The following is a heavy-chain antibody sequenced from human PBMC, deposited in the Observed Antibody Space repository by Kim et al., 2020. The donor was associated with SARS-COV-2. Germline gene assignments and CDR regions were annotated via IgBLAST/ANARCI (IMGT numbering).Heavy chain of an antibody. CDR3: AGWDGAAAGRQAI. V-gene: IGHV4-34*01. CDR1: GGSFSGYY. CDR2: ITHSGST. Sequence: SETLSLTCAVYGGSFSGYYWSWIRQPPGKGLEWIGEITHSGSTNYNPSLKSRVTISVDTSKNQFSLKLSSLTAADTAVYYSAGWDGAAAGRQAIWGQGS. J-gene: IGHJ3*02. D-gene: IGHD6-13*01.